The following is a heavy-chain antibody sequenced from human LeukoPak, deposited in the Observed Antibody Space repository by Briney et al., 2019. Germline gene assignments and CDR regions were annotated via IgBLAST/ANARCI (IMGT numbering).Heavy chain of an antibody. V-gene: IGHV4-34*01. Sequence: SETLSLTCAVYGGSFSGYYWSWIRQPPGKGLEWIGEINHSGSTNYNPSLKRRVTISVDTSKNQFSLKLSSVTAADTAVYYCARHTYYYGSGSYYFDYWGQGTLVTVSS. J-gene: IGHJ4*02. CDR3: ARHTYYYGSGSYYFDY. CDR2: INHSGST. D-gene: IGHD3-10*01. CDR1: GGSFSGYY.